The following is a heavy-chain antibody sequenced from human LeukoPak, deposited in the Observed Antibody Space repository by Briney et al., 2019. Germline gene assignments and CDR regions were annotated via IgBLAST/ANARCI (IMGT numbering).Heavy chain of an antibody. J-gene: IGHJ4*02. CDR2: MNPNSGNT. CDR1: GYTFTSYH. V-gene: IGHV1-8*02. Sequence: ASVKVSCKASGYTFTSYHINWVRQATGQGLEWMGWMNPNSGNTGYAQSFQGRVTMTRDTSISTAYMELSRLRSDDTAVYYCARGNQKDNYFDYWGQGTLVTVSS. CDR3: ARGNQKDNYFDY. D-gene: IGHD2-15*01.